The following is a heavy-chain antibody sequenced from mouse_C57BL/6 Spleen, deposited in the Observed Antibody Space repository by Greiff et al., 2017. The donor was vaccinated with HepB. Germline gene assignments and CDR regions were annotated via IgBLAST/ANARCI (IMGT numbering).Heavy chain of an antibody. CDR3: ARLGSSYGGDWYFDV. D-gene: IGHD1-1*01. V-gene: IGHV1-80*01. J-gene: IGHJ1*03. CDR1: GYAFSSYW. Sequence: QVQLQQSGAELVKPGASVKISCKASGYAFSSYWMNWVKQRPGKGLEWIGQIYPGDGDTNYNGKFKGKATLTADKSSSTAYMQLSSLTSEDSAVYFCARLGSSYGGDWYFDVWGTGTTVTVSS. CDR2: IYPGDGDT.